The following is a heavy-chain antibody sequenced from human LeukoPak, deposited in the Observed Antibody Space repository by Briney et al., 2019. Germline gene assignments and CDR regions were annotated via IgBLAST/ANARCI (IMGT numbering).Heavy chain of an antibody. D-gene: IGHD2-15*01. CDR2: INPNSGGT. CDR1: GYTFTGYY. CDR3: ARGPPEYCSGGSCYSGRNWFDP. Sequence: ASAKASCKASGYTFTGYYMHWVRQAPGQGLEWMGWINPNSGGTGYAQKFQGRVTMTRDTSINTAYMEVKRLRYDDTAVYYCARGPPEYCSGGSCYSGRNWFDPWGQGTLVTVSS. J-gene: IGHJ5*02. V-gene: IGHV1-2*02.